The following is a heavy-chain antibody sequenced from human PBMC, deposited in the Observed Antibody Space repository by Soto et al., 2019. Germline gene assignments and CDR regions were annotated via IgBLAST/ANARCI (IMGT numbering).Heavy chain of an antibody. D-gene: IGHD2-2*01. CDR1: GYTFTSYY. CDR2: INPSGGST. Sequence: ASVKVSCKASGYTFTSYYMHWVRQAPGQGLEWMGIINPSGGSTSYAQKFQGRVTMTRDTSTSTVYMELSSLRSEDTAVYYCARDWGRRRDIVVVPAASNWFDPWGQGTLVTVSS. J-gene: IGHJ5*02. V-gene: IGHV1-46*03. CDR3: ARDWGRRRDIVVVPAASNWFDP.